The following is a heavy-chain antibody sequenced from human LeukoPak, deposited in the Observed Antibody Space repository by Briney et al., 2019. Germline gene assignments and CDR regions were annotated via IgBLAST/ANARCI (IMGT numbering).Heavy chain of an antibody. CDR2: IYPGDSDT. CDR1: GYSFTSHW. V-gene: IGHV5-51*01. Sequence: GESLKISCKGAGYSFTSHWIGWVRQMPGKGLEWMGIIYPGDSDTTYSPSFQGQVTISADKSISTAYLQWSSLKASDTAMYYCARLTDDYFDYWGQGTLVTVSS. CDR3: ARLTDDYFDY. J-gene: IGHJ4*02.